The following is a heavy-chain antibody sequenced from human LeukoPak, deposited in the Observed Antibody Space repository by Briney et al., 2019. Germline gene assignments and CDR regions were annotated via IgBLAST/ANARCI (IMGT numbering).Heavy chain of an antibody. V-gene: IGHV1-46*01. D-gene: IGHD3-22*01. J-gene: IGHJ6*02. CDR3: ARASWSITMIVVVTPFGMDV. Sequence: GASVKVSCKASGYTFTSYYMHWVRQAPGQGLEWMGIINPSGGSTSYAQKFQGRVTMTRDTSTSTVYMELSSLRSGDTAVYYCARASWSITMIVVVTPFGMDVWGQGTTVTVSS. CDR2: INPSGGST. CDR1: GYTFTSYY.